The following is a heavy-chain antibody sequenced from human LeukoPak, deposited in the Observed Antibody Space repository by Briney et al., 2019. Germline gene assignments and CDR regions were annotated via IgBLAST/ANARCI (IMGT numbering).Heavy chain of an antibody. D-gene: IGHD6-13*01. Sequence: GGSLRLSCAASGFTFSSYWMHWVRQAPGKGLVWVSRINSDGGSTSYADSVKGRFTISRDNAKNTLYLQMNSLRAEDTAVYYCARDARTRGRIAAAGLDYWGQGTLVTVSS. CDR2: INSDGGST. J-gene: IGHJ4*02. CDR3: ARDARTRGRIAAAGLDY. CDR1: GFTFSSYW. V-gene: IGHV3-74*01.